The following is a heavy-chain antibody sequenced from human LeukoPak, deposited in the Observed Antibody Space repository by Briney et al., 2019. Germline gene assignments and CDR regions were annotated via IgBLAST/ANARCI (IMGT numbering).Heavy chain of an antibody. CDR1: GFTFSSYG. V-gene: IGHV3-30*02. CDR3: AKIPRRIQLWPEGDY. D-gene: IGHD5-18*01. CDR2: IRYDGSNK. J-gene: IGHJ4*02. Sequence: GGSLRLSCAASGFTFSSYGMHWVRQAPGKGLEWVAFIRYDGSNKYYADSVKGRFTISRDNSKNTLYLQMNSLRAEDTAVYYCAKIPRRIQLWPEGDYWGQGTLVTVSS.